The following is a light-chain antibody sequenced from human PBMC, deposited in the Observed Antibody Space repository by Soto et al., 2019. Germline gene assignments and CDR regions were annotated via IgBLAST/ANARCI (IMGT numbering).Light chain of an antibody. J-gene: IGLJ1*01. CDR2: DVN. CDR1: SSDVGRYNY. V-gene: IGLV2-14*01. Sequence: QSVLTQPASVSGSPGQSITISCIGTSSDVGRYNYVSWYQQHPGQAPRLMIYDVNNRPSGVSNRLSGSKSDNTASLTISGLQAEDEADYYCSSYTSSSTRVFGTGTKVTVL. CDR3: SSYTSSSTRV.